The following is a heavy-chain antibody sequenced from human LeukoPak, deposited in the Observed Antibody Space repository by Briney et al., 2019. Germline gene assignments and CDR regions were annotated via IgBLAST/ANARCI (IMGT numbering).Heavy chain of an antibody. CDR1: GGSISSGSYY. CDR2: IYTSGST. J-gene: IGHJ3*02. CDR3: ASALVVAATGSDAFDX. D-gene: IGHD2-15*01. Sequence: SETLSLTCTVSGGSISSGSYYWSWIRQPAGKGLEWIGRIYTSGSTNYNPSLKSRVTISVDPSKNQFSLKLSSVTAADTAVYYCASALVVAATGSDAFDXXXQGTMVTVSS. V-gene: IGHV4-61*02.